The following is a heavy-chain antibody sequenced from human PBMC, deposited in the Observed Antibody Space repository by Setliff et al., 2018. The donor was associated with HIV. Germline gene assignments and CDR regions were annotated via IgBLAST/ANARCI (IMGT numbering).Heavy chain of an antibody. D-gene: IGHD3-22*01. Sequence: SVKVSCKASGYTFTSYGISWVRQAPGQGLEWMGGIIPILGIANYAQKFQGRVTITADKSTSTAYMELSSLSSEDTAVYYCARVGFIGNYDNSGYLDYWGQGTLVTVSS. V-gene: IGHV1-69*10. CDR3: ARVGFIGNYDNSGYLDY. CDR2: IIPILGIA. CDR1: GYTFTSYG. J-gene: IGHJ4*02.